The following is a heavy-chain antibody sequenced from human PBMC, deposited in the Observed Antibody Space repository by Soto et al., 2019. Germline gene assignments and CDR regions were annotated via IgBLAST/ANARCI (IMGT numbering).Heavy chain of an antibody. V-gene: IGHV1-24*01. CDR3: ATNFDTPDSSGWYVYGY. CDR2: FDPEDGET. D-gene: IGHD6-19*01. CDR1: GYTLTELS. Sequence: ASVKVSCKVSGYTLTELSMHWVRQAPGKGLEWMGGFDPEDGETIYAQKFQGGVTMTEDTSTDTAYMELSSLRSEDTAVYYCATNFDTPDSSGWYVYGYWGQGTLVTVSS. J-gene: IGHJ4*02.